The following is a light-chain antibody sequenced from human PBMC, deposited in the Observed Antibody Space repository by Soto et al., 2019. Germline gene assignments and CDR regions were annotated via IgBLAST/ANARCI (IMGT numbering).Light chain of an antibody. J-gene: IGKJ1*01. Sequence: EIVLTQSPGTLAFAPGERTALSCRASQSVSSTYLAWYQQKPGQAPRLLIYGASSRATGIPDRFSGSGSGTDFTLTISRLEPEDFAVYYCQQSETFGQGTKWIS. CDR1: QSVSSTY. CDR2: GAS. CDR3: QQSET. V-gene: IGKV3-20*01.